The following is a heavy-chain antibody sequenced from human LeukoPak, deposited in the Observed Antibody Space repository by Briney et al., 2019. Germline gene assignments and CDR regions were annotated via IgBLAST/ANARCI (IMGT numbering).Heavy chain of an antibody. D-gene: IGHD1-7*01. Sequence: NPSETLSLTCTVSGGSISSGYYWGWIRQPPGKGLEWIGSIYHSGSTYYNPSLKSRVTISVDTSKNQFSLKLSSVTAADTAVYYCARGDPTSRMRLELLTFDYWGQGTLVTVSS. V-gene: IGHV4-38-2*02. CDR1: GGSISSGYY. CDR2: IYHSGST. CDR3: ARGDPTSRMRLELLTFDY. J-gene: IGHJ4*02.